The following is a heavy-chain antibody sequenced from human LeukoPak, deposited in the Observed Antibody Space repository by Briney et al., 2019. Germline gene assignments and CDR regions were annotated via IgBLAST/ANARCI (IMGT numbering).Heavy chain of an antibody. V-gene: IGHV4-61*02. CDR3: AGGSVPYFYYYMDV. Sequence: PSETLSLTCTVSGGSIGSSSYYWGWIRQPAGKGLEWIGRIYTSGSTNYNPSLKSRVTMSVDTSKNQFSLKLSSVTAADTAIYYCAGGSVPYFYYYMDVWGKGTTVTISS. CDR2: IYTSGST. D-gene: IGHD2-2*01. CDR1: GGSIGSSSYY. J-gene: IGHJ6*03.